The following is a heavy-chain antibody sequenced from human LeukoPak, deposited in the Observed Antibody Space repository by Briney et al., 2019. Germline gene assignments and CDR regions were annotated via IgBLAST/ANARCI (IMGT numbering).Heavy chain of an antibody. V-gene: IGHV3-23*01. CDR2: ISGSGGST. J-gene: IGHJ4*02. CDR3: YYLGHCYGSGSHTLDY. CDR1: GFTFSSYA. Sequence: GGSLRLSCAASGFTFSSYAMSWVRQAPGKGLEWVSAISGSGGSTYYADSVKGRFTISRDNSKNTLYLQMNSLRAEDTAVYYCYYLGHCYGSGSHTLDYWGQGTLVTVSS. D-gene: IGHD3-10*01.